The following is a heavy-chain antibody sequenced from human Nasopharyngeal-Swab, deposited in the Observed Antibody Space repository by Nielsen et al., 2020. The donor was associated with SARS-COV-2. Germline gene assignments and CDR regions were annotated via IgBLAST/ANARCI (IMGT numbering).Heavy chain of an antibody. J-gene: IGHJ6*03. V-gene: IGHV3-23*03. CDR3: ARNDNGLVIWYYYYMDV. CDR2: IGTGGGRA. Sequence: ESLKISCTASGFNFRHYAMSWVRLAPGKGLEWVSGIGTGGGRADYADSVKGRFTISRDNSKNTLYLQLNSLRVEDTAVYYCARNDNGLVIWYYYYMDVWGKGTTVTVTS. D-gene: IGHD2-15*01. CDR1: GFNFRHYA.